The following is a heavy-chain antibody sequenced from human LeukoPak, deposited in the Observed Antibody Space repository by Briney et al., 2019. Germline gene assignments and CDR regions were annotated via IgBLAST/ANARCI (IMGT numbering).Heavy chain of an antibody. D-gene: IGHD4-17*01. Sequence: ASVKVSCKASGYTFTSYGISWVRQAPGQGLEWMGWISAYNGNTNYAQKLQGRVTMTTDTSTSTAYMEQRSLRSDDTAAYYCARAPRTVTTFYKWFDPWGQGTLVTVSS. CDR2: ISAYNGNT. CDR1: GYTFTSYG. CDR3: ARAPRTVTTFYKWFDP. V-gene: IGHV1-18*01. J-gene: IGHJ5*02.